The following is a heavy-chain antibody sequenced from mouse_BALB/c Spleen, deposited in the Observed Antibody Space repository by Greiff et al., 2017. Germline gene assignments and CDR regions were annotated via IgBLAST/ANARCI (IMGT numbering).Heavy chain of an antibody. J-gene: IGHJ2*01. Sequence: VQLQQSGPELVKPGASVKISCKASGYTFTDYNMHWVKQSHGKSLEWIGYIYPYNGGTGYNQKFKSKATLTVDNSSSTAYMELRSLTSEDSAVYYCARSSNWDGGYYFDYWGQGTTLTVSS. V-gene: IGHV1S29*02. D-gene: IGHD4-1*01. CDR1: GYTFTDYN. CDR2: IYPYNGGT. CDR3: ARSSNWDGGYYFDY.